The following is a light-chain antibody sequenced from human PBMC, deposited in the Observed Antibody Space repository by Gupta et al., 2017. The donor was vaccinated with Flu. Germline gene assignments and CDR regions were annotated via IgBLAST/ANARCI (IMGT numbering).Light chain of an antibody. CDR3: QQRTNWLWT. Sequence: PGTLSLSPGERATLSCRASQSVGTSVAWYQQKPGRAPRLLIYDASNRATGIPDRCSGGGSGTDFTLTISSLESEDFVIYYCQQRTNWLWTFGQGTKVEI. J-gene: IGKJ1*01. CDR1: QSVGTS. CDR2: DAS. V-gene: IGKV3-11*01.